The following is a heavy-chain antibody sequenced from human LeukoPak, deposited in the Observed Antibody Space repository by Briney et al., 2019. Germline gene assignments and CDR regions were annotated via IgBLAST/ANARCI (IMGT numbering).Heavy chain of an antibody. CDR1: GYTFTGYH. CDR2: INPYSGDT. CDR3: ARDQGSLTRSWYTGY. V-gene: IGHV1-2*06. D-gene: IGHD6-13*01. Sequence: ASVKVSCKASGYTFTGYHIHWVRQAPGQGLEWMGRINPYSGDTNFSQKFQGRVTMTRDTSITTAYMDLSSLTPDDTAVYFCARDQGSLTRSWYTGYWGQGTQVTVSS. J-gene: IGHJ4*02.